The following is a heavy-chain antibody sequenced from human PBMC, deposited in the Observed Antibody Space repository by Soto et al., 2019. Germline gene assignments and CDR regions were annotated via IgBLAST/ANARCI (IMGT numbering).Heavy chain of an antibody. Sequence: ASVKVSCKASGGTFSSYAISWVRQAPGQGLEWMGGIIPILGIANYAQKFQGRVTITADKSTSTAYMELSSLRSEDTAVYYCARDRSDYGDFDYWGQGTLVTVSS. V-gene: IGHV1-69*10. CDR3: ARDRSDYGDFDY. CDR2: IIPILGIA. D-gene: IGHD4-17*01. CDR1: GGTFSSYA. J-gene: IGHJ4*02.